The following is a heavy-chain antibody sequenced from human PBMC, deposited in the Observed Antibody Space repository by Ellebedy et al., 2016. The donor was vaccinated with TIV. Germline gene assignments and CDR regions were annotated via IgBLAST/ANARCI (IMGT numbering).Heavy chain of an antibody. V-gene: IGHV3-7*01. CDR1: GFTFSDFW. D-gene: IGHD1-7*01. Sequence: GGSLRLXCAASGFTFSDFWMSWVRQAPGKGLEWVANIKQDGSRKYYVDSVKGRFTISRDNAKNSLYLQMNSLRAEDTAVYYCVAGTTYWGQGTLATVSS. CDR2: IKQDGSRK. J-gene: IGHJ4*02. CDR3: VAGTTY.